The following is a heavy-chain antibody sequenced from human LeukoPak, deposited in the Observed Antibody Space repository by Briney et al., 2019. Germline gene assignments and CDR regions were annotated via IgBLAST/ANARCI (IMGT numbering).Heavy chain of an antibody. D-gene: IGHD2-2*01. V-gene: IGHV3-53*04. CDR1: GFIVSSNY. CDR3: ARGQSSEYCSSTSCPFDY. Sequence: GGSLRLSCAASGFIVSSNYMSWVRQAPGKGLEWVSVIYSGGSTYYADSVKGRFTISRHNSKNTLYLQMNSLRAEDTAVYYCARGQSSEYCSSTSCPFDYWGQGTLVTVSS. J-gene: IGHJ4*02. CDR2: IYSGGST.